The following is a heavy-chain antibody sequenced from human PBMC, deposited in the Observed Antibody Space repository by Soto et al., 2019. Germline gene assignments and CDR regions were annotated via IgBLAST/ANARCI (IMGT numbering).Heavy chain of an antibody. CDR1: GFTFSSFA. Sequence: SGGSLRLSCAASGFTFSSFALSWVRQAPGKGLEWVSAISGSGDGTDYADSVKGRFTISRDNLKNTLYLQMNSLRAEDTAVYYCAGPGYSSQDYWGQGTLVTVSS. CDR2: ISGSGDGT. CDR3: AGPGYSSQDY. J-gene: IGHJ4*02. D-gene: IGHD5-18*01. V-gene: IGHV3-23*01.